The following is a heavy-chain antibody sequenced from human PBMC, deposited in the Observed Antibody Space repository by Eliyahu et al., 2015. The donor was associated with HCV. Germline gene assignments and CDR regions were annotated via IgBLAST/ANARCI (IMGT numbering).Heavy chain of an antibody. CDR3: ARGLGPRFALWSDSRDYFDS. Sequence: QVQLQESGPGLVRPSQPLSLTCXVSGGSISGGHHXWSWIRLPAGKGLEWIGRISTSGSTDYNPSLQSRVSMLLDTSTNQFSLNLWSVTAADTAVYYCARGLGPRFALWSDSRDYFDSWGQGTLVTVSS. D-gene: IGHD3-3*01. J-gene: IGHJ4*02. CDR1: GGSISGGHHX. V-gene: IGHV4-61*02. CDR2: ISTSGST.